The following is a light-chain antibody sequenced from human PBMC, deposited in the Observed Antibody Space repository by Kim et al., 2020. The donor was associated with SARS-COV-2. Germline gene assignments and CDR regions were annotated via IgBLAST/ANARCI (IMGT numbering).Light chain of an antibody. V-gene: IGKV3-20*01. CDR1: QTVYKGY. CDR2: QTS. CDR3: QQYGSLPPYT. Sequence: IVLTQSPATLFLSPGERATLSCRASQTVYKGYLAWYQQRPGQTPRLLLYQTSNRATGIPDRFSGSGSGTDFTLTISRLEPEDFAVYYCQQYGSLPPYTFGQGTKLEI. J-gene: IGKJ2*01.